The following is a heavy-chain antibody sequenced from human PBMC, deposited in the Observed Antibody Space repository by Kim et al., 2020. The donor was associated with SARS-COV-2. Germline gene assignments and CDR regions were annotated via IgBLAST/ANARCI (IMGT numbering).Heavy chain of an antibody. Sequence: GGSLRLSCAASVITFDDYGMHWVRQAPGKGLQWVSGISWNSGSIGYADSVKGRFTISRDNAKNSLDLQMNSLRAEDTALYYCAKEGYSSGWEGFEYWGQG. D-gene: IGHD6-19*01. V-gene: IGHV3-9*01. J-gene: IGHJ4*02. CDR1: VITFDDYG. CDR2: ISWNSGSI. CDR3: AKEGYSSGWEGFEY.